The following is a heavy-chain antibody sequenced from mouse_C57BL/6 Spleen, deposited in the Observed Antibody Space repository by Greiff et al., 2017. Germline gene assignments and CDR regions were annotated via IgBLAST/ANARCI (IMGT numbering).Heavy chain of an antibody. Sequence: QVHVKQLGAELVKPGASVKLSCKASGYTFTSYWMQWVKQRPGQGLEWIGEIDPSDSYTNYNQKFKGKATLTVDTSSSTAYMQLSSLTSEDSAVYYCARCYGSSPYAMDYWGQGTSVTVSS. J-gene: IGHJ4*01. V-gene: IGHV1-50*01. CDR3: ARCYGSSPYAMDY. CDR2: IDPSDSYT. CDR1: GYTFTSYW. D-gene: IGHD1-1*01.